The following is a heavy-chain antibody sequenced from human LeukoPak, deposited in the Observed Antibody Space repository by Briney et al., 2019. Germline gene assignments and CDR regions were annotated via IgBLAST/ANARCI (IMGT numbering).Heavy chain of an antibody. CDR1: GGSISSYY. Sequence: SETLSLTCTVSGGSISSYYWSCIRQPAGKGLEWIVRIYTSGSTNYNPSLKSRVTMSVDTSKSQFSLKLSSVTAADTAVYYCAMELPGDVFDIWGQGTMVTVSS. CDR3: AMELPGDVFDI. CDR2: IYTSGST. J-gene: IGHJ3*02. V-gene: IGHV4-4*07. D-gene: IGHD1-26*01.